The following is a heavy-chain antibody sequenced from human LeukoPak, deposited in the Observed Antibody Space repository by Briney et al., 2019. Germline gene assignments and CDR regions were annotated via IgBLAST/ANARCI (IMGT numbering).Heavy chain of an antibody. D-gene: IGHD3-16*01. J-gene: IGHJ5*02. CDR2: IIPIFGTA. CDR1: GGTFSSYA. CDR3: AREVGLRNNWFDP. Sequence: GASVKVSCKASGGTFSSYAISWVRQAPGQGLEWMGGIIPIFGTANYAQKFQGRVTITADESTSTAYMELSSLRSEDTAVYYCAREVGLRNNWFDPWGQGTLVTVSS. V-gene: IGHV1-69*13.